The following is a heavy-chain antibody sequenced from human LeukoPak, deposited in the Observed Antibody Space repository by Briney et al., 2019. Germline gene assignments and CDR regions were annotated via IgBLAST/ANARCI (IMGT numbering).Heavy chain of an antibody. CDR3: AVVAGRFPPDY. J-gene: IGHJ4*02. V-gene: IGHV3-30*02. Sequence: GGSLRLSCVTSGFIFSNYGMHWVRQAPGKGLEWLTFIQFDGSNKLYADSVKGRFTVSRDTSKNTVYLQMHNLRVDDTAMYYCAVVAGRFPPDYWGQGTLVTVSS. CDR2: IQFDGSNK. D-gene: IGHD6-19*01. CDR1: GFIFSNYG.